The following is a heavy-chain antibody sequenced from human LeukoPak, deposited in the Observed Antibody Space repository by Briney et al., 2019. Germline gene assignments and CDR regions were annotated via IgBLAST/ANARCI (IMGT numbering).Heavy chain of an antibody. D-gene: IGHD4-17*01. Sequence: SETLSLTCAVYGGSFSGYYWSWIRQPPGKGLEWIGEINHSGSTNYNPSLKSRVTISVDTSKNQFSLKLGSVTAADTAVYYCARDLTRVSGDPRFDYWGQGTLVTVYS. CDR2: INHSGST. J-gene: IGHJ4*02. CDR3: ARDLTRVSGDPRFDY. CDR1: GGSFSGYY. V-gene: IGHV4-34*01.